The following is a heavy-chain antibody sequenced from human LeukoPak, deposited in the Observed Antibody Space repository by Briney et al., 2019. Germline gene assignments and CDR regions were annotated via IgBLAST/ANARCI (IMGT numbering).Heavy chain of an antibody. CDR3: ARLDVQYSFEN. J-gene: IGHJ4*02. CDR1: GYTFTGFY. V-gene: IGHV1-2*02. CDR2: INPNGGGT. Sequence: SVNVSCRASGYTFTGFYIHWVRQAPGQGPEWMGWINPNGGGTKYAQTFQGRVTMTRDTSNSTVYMELSRLKSDDTAVYYCARLDVQYSFENWGRGTLVTVSS.